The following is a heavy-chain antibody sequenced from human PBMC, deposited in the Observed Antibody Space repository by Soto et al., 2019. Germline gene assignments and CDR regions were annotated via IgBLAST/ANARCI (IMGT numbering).Heavy chain of an antibody. CDR1: GFTFSSNW. CDR3: ARGGNAGSGSDWLDDD. Sequence: EVQLVESGGDLVQPGGSLRLSCEASGFTFSSNWMHWVRQAPGKGLVWVSRMNRDGSSRGYADSVKGRFTISRDNAKNTLFLQMHSLRVEDTAVYYCARGGNAGSGSDWLDDDWGKGTLVTVSS. V-gene: IGHV3-74*01. J-gene: IGHJ4*02. D-gene: IGHD3-10*01. CDR2: MNRDGSSR.